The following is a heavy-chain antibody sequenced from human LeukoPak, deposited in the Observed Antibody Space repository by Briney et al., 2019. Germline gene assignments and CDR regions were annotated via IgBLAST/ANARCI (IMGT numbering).Heavy chain of an antibody. CDR2: MYYSGNT. CDR1: GGSISGYF. Sequence: PSETLSLTCAVSGGSISGYFWGWIRQPPGKGLEWIGSMYYSGNTDYNPSLKSRVTISVDTSKNQFSLKVNSVTAADTAVYYCARTLGWASSRYPFDGWGQGTLVTASS. V-gene: IGHV4-39*01. D-gene: IGHD3-16*02. CDR3: ARTLGWASSRYPFDG. J-gene: IGHJ4*02.